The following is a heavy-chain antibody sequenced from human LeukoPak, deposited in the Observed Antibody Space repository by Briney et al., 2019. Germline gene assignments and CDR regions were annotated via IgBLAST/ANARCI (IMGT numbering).Heavy chain of an antibody. CDR1: GFTVSSNY. D-gene: IGHD1-26*01. CDR2: IYSGGST. CDR3: AREERATRDAFDI. J-gene: IGHJ3*02. V-gene: IGHV3-53*01. Sequence: GGPLRLSCAASGFTVSSNYMSWVRQAPGKGLEWVSVIYSGGSTYYADSVKGRFTISRDNSKNTLYLQMNSLRAEDTAVYYCAREERATRDAFDIWGQGTMVTVSS.